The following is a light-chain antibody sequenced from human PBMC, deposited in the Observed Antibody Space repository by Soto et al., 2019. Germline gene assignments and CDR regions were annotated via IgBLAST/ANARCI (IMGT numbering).Light chain of an antibody. Sequence: ETVMTQSPATLSVSPVDRATLSCMASQSVGSDLAWYQQKRGQAPRLLIYGASTRATGIPARFSGSGSGTEFTLIISSLQSEDSAVYYCQQYNSWLWTFGQGTKVDIK. CDR1: QSVGSD. CDR3: QQYNSWLWT. J-gene: IGKJ1*01. CDR2: GAS. V-gene: IGKV3-15*01.